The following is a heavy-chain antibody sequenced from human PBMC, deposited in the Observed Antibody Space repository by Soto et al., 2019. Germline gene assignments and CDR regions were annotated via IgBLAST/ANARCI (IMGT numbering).Heavy chain of an antibody. J-gene: IGHJ4*02. CDR3: ARGMSGYDYIFDY. CDR1: GGSIINYY. CDR2: IYTSGST. Sequence: PAETLSLTCTVPGGSIINYYCSFIRQPAWKGLEWIVRIYTSGSTNYNPSLKSRVTMSVDTSKNQFSLKLSSVTAADTAVYYCARGMSGYDYIFDYWGQGTLVTVSS. D-gene: IGHD5-12*01. V-gene: IGHV4-4*07.